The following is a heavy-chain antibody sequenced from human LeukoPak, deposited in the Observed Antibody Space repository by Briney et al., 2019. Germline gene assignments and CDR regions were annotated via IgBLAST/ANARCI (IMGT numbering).Heavy chain of an antibody. V-gene: IGHV3-7*01. J-gene: IGHJ4*02. D-gene: IGHD5-24*01. CDR2: IKQDGSEK. Sequence: GGSLRLSCAASGFTFSSYWMSWVRQAPGKGLEWVANIKQDGSEKYYVDSVKGRFTISRDNAKNSLYLQMNSLRAEDTAVYYCARDAEMATIIYRSWAIDYWGQGTLVTVSS. CDR3: ARDAEMATIIYRSWAIDY. CDR1: GFTFSSYW.